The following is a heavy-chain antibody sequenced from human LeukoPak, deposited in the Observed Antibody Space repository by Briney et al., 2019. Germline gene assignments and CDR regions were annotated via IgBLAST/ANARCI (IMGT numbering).Heavy chain of an antibody. V-gene: IGHV4-34*01. Sequence: PSETLSLTCAVYGGSFSGYYWSWIRQPPGKGLEWIGGINHSGSTNYNPSLKSRVTISVDTSKNQFSLKLSSVTAADTAVYYCARGRGYCSSTSCSFDYWGQGTLVTVSS. D-gene: IGHD2-2*01. J-gene: IGHJ4*02. CDR2: INHSGST. CDR1: GGSFSGYY. CDR3: ARGRGYCSSTSCSFDY.